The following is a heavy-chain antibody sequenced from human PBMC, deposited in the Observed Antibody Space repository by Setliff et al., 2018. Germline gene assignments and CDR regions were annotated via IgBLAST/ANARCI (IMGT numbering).Heavy chain of an antibody. Sequence: SETLSLTCAVSGHSIDSDSYWGWIRQSPGKGLEWIGSLYRTANTYYNPAVRSRVTISVDTSRDQFSLRLSSVTAADTAMYYCARVRVVQGYYEFDYWGQGTLVTVSS. V-gene: IGHV4-38-2*01. CDR2: LYRTANT. CDR1: GHSIDSDSY. CDR3: ARVRVVQGYYEFDY. D-gene: IGHD3-16*01. J-gene: IGHJ4*02.